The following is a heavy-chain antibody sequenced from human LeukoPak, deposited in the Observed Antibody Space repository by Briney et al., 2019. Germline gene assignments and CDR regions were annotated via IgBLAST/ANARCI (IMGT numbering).Heavy chain of an antibody. J-gene: IGHJ4*02. CDR3: ARDHLDFWSGYNYFDY. CDR1: GYTFTGYY. CDR2: INPNSGGT. Sequence: ASVKVSCKASGYTFTGYYMHWVRQAPGQGLEWMGWINPNSGGTDYAQKFQGRVTMTRYTSISTANMALSRLRSDDTAVYYCARDHLDFWSGYNYFDYWGQGTLVTVSS. V-gene: IGHV1-2*02. D-gene: IGHD3-3*01.